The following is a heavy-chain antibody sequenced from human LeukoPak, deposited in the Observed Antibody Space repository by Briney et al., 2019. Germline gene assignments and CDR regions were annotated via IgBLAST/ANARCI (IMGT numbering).Heavy chain of an antibody. D-gene: IGHD6-19*01. CDR1: GFTFSDYY. J-gene: IGHJ4*02. CDR3: ARNSSGWDLYYFDY. V-gene: IGHV3-11*06. Sequence: GGSLRLSCAASGFTFSDYYMSWIRQAPGKGLEWVSYISSSSSYTNYADSVKGRFTISRDNAKNSLYLRMNSLRAEDTAVYYCARNSSGWDLYYFDYWGQGTLVTVSS. CDR2: ISSSSSYT.